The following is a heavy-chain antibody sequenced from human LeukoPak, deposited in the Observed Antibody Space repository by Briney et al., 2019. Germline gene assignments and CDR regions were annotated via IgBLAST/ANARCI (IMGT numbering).Heavy chain of an antibody. D-gene: IGHD4-17*01. J-gene: IGHJ4*02. V-gene: IGHV1-3*03. Sequence: ASVKVSCKASASTFTTYAIHWVRQAPGQGLEWMGWISTGNGNTRYSKAFQDRFTITRDTSTRTVYMELSSLRSEDTAVYYCARAYADYVPFDYWGQGTLVTVSS. CDR3: ARAYADYVPFDY. CDR2: ISTGNGNT. CDR1: ASTFTTYA.